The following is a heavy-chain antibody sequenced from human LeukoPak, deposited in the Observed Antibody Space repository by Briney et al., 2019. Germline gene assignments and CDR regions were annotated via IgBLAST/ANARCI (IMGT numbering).Heavy chain of an antibody. D-gene: IGHD3-22*01. J-gene: IGHJ4*02. CDR1: GYSISSGYY. CDR2: IYHSGST. Sequence: PGGSLRLSCAVSGYSISSGYYWGWIRQPPGKGLEWIGSIYHSGSTYYNPSLKSRVTISVDTSKNQFSLKLSSVTAADTAVYYCARLATMIVVVMEDDHFDYWGQGTLVTVSS. V-gene: IGHV4-38-2*01. CDR3: ARLATMIVVVMEDDHFDY.